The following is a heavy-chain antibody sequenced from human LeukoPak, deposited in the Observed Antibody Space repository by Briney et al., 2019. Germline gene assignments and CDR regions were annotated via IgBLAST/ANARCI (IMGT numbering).Heavy chain of an antibody. V-gene: IGHV1-2*02. J-gene: IGHJ4*02. D-gene: IGHD3-10*01. Sequence: ASVKVSCKASGYIFTGYYIHWVRQAPGQGLEWMGCINPNSGATNYAQKFQGRVTMTKDTSISTAYMELSSLRSDDTAVYYCARGNEFDFDYWGQGTLVTVSS. CDR2: INPNSGAT. CDR1: GYIFTGYY. CDR3: ARGNEFDFDY.